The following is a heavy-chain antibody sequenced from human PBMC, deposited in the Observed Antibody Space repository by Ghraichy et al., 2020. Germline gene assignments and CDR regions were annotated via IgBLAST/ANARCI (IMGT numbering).Heavy chain of an antibody. J-gene: IGHJ4*02. Sequence: ASVKVSCKASGYTFTSYDINWVRQATGQGLEWMGWMNPNSGNTGYAQKFQGRVTMTRNTSISTAYMELSSLRSEDTAVYYCARVWPKWLRQSYYFDYWGQGTLVTVSS. CDR2: MNPNSGNT. V-gene: IGHV1-8*01. CDR3: ARVWPKWLRQSYYFDY. D-gene: IGHD5-12*01. CDR1: GYTFTSYD.